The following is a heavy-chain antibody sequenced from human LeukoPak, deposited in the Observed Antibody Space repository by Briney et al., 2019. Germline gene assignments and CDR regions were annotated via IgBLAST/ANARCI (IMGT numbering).Heavy chain of an antibody. D-gene: IGHD5-24*01. CDR3: ARDLLDGYNSYYYYGMDV. V-gene: IGHV1-69*13. CDR1: GGTFSSYA. CDR2: IIPIFGTA. Sequence: GASVKVSCKASGGTFSSYAISWVRQAPGQGLEWMGGIIPIFGTANYAQKFQGRVTITADESTSTAYMELSSLRSEDTAVYYCARDLLDGYNSYYYYGMDVRGQGTTVTVSS. J-gene: IGHJ6*02.